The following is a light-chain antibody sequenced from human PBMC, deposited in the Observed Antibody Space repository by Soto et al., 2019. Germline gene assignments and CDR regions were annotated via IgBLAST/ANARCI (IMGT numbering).Light chain of an antibody. CDR1: SSDVGAYNY. CDR2: EVS. V-gene: IGLV2-14*01. Sequence: QSALTQPASVSGSPGQSITISCTGTSSDVGAYNYVSWYQQHPGKAPKLIICEVSNRPPGISNRFSGSKSGNTASLTISGLQAEDEADYHCSSYTSSSSGVFGGGTKLTVL. J-gene: IGLJ3*02. CDR3: SSYTSSSSGV.